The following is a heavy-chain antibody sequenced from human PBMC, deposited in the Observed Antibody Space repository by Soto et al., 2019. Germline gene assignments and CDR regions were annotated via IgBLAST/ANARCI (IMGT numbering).Heavy chain of an antibody. J-gene: IGHJ4*02. CDR2: ISANCGDT. CDR1: GYTFASYG. D-gene: IGHD2-2*01. V-gene: IGHV1-18*01. CDR3: ARDFRDSCRGTSCIYFDY. Sequence: VASVKGSCKASGYTFASYGFSWVRQDPGQGLEWVAWISANCGDTNSAQKFQDRVTLTTDTSTSTAYMDLRSLRSDDTAVYYCARDFRDSCRGTSCIYFDYWGKGPLVTVPP.